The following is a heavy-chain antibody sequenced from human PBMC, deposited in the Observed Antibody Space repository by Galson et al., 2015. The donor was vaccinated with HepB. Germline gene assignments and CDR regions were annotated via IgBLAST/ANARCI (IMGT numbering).Heavy chain of an antibody. CDR1: GFTFSSYG. J-gene: IGHJ4*02. CDR2: ISYDGSNK. V-gene: IGHV3-30*18. CDR3: AKDADVVVVVAAVGYPDY. Sequence: SLRLSCAASGFTFSSYGMHWVRQAPGKGLEWVAVISYDGSNKYYADSVKGRFTISRDNSKNTLCLQMNSLRAEDTAVYYCAKDADVVVVVAAVGYPDYWGQGTLVTVSS. D-gene: IGHD2-15*01.